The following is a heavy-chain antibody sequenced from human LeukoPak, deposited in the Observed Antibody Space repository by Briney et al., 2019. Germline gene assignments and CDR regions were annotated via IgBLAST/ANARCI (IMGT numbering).Heavy chain of an antibody. V-gene: IGHV3-30*02. CDR1: GFTFSSYG. D-gene: IGHD2-2*01. CDR2: IRYDGSNK. CDR3: AKDYPIYCSSTSCASFDY. J-gene: IGHJ4*02. Sequence: GGSLRLSCAASGFTFSSYGMHWVRQAPGKGLEWVAFIRYDGSNKYYADSVKGRFTISRDNSKNTLYLQMNSLRAEDTAVYYCAKDYPIYCSSTSCASFDYWDQGTLVTVSS.